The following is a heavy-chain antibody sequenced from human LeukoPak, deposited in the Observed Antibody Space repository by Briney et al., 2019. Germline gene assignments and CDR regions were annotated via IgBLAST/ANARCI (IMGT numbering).Heavy chain of an antibody. CDR1: GGSISSSSYS. D-gene: IGHD3-3*01. CDR3: ARLRFDFWSGYTHPYFDY. Sequence: PSETLSLTCTVSGGSISSSSYSWGWIRQPPGKGLEWIGSIYYNGTTYYNPSLKSRVTISVDTSKIQFSLKLSSVAATDTAVYFCARLRFDFWSGYTHPYFDYWGQGTLVTVSS. CDR2: IYYNGTT. J-gene: IGHJ4*02. V-gene: IGHV4-39*01.